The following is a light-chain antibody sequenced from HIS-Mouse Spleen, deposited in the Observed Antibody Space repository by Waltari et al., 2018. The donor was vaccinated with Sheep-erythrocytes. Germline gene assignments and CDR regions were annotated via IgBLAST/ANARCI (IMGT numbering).Light chain of an antibody. V-gene: IGKV3-20*01. Sequence: EIVLTQSPGTLSLSPGERTTLSCRASQSVSSSYLAWYQQKPGQAPRLLIYGASSRATGIPDRFSCSGSGPDFTLTISRLEPEDFAVYYCQQYGSSPTFGQGTKLEIK. CDR3: QQYGSSPT. CDR2: GAS. J-gene: IGKJ2*01. CDR1: QSVSSSY.